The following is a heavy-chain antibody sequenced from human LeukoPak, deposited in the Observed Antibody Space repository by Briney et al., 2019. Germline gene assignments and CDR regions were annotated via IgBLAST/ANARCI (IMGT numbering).Heavy chain of an antibody. CDR1: GGTFSSYA. J-gene: IGHJ5*02. CDR2: IIPIFGTA. Sequence: SVKVSCKASGGTFSSYAISWVRQPPGQGLEWMGGIIPIFGTANYAQKFQGRVTITADESTSTAYMELSSLRSEDTAVYYCARAPARVRGVIITINWFDPWGQGTLVTVSS. D-gene: IGHD3-10*01. V-gene: IGHV1-69*13. CDR3: ARAPARVRGVIITINWFDP.